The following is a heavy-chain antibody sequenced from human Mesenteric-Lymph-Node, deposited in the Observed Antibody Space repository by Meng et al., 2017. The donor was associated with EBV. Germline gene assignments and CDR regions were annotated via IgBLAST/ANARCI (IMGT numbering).Heavy chain of an antibody. CDR1: GFPFSNFY. D-gene: IGHD3-22*01. CDR2: IDPRGGTT. CDR3: ARGVSGYSSLFGH. Sequence: QVRLVQSGSELKKPGASVRLSCKTSGFPFSNFYIHWVRQAPGQGLEWLGIIDPRGGTTSYGQNFQGRVAMTRDRSTTTVYMELSSLRSDDTAVYYCARGVSGYSSLFGHWGQGTLVTVSS. J-gene: IGHJ5*02. V-gene: IGHV1-46*01.